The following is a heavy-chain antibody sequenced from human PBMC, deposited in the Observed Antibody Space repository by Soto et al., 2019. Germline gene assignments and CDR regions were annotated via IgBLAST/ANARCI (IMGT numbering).Heavy chain of an antibody. CDR1: GFTFSSYA. J-gene: IGHJ6*03. Sequence: EVQLVESGGGLVQPGGSLRLSCAASGFTFSSYAMHWVRQAPGKGLEWVSAISSNGGSTYYVNSVNGRFTISRDDSKNTLYLQMGSLRAEDMALYYCARDGFATTVISPYYYYMDVWGKGTTVTVSS. CDR3: ARDGFATTVISPYYYYMDV. CDR2: ISSNGGST. V-gene: IGHV3-64*01. D-gene: IGHD4-17*01.